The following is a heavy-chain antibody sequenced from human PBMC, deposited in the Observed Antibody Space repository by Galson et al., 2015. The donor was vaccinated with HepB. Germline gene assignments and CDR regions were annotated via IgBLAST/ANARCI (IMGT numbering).Heavy chain of an antibody. CDR1: GFTFSPYS. Sequence: SLRLSCAASGFTFSPYSLNWVRQAPGKGLEWISYIRSSSRAVYYADSVKGRFTISRDDAKNSLYLQMNSLRDEDTAVYYCAREFGDGSYLPYWGQGTLVTVPS. J-gene: IGHJ4*02. D-gene: IGHD3-22*01. CDR3: AREFGDGSYLPY. V-gene: IGHV3-48*02. CDR2: IRSSSRAV.